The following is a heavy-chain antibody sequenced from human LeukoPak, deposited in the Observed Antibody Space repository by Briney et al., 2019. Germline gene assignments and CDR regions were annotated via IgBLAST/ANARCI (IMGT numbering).Heavy chain of an antibody. CDR3: ARAGPPAFDP. V-gene: IGHV3-23*01. Sequence: PGGSLRLSCAASGFTFSGFAMTWVRQAPGKGLEWVSSIGSDYKTHYSESVKGRFAISRDNAKNSLYLQMNSLRAEDTAVYYCARAGPPAFDPWGQGTLVTVSS. J-gene: IGHJ5*02. CDR2: IGSDYKT. CDR1: GFTFSGFA.